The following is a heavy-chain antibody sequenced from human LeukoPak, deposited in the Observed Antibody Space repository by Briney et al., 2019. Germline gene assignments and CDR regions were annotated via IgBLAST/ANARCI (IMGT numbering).Heavy chain of an antibody. J-gene: IGHJ5*02. D-gene: IGHD2-2*01. Sequence: SETLSLTCTVSGASLNNYYWSWIRQPPGKGLEWIGYVYYSGSTKYNPSLESRVSISVDTSKSQFSLKLTSVTAADTAVYYCAREGCSSTSCYGPLGWFDPWGQGTLVTVSS. CDR1: GASLNNYY. V-gene: IGHV4-59*01. CDR3: AREGCSSTSCYGPLGWFDP. CDR2: VYYSGST.